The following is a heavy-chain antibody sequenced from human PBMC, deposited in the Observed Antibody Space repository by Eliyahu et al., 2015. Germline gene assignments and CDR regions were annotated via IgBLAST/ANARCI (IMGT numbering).Heavy chain of an antibody. CDR2: LNPSGGKT. CDR1: GYTFTSYY. D-gene: IGHD3-16*01. V-gene: IGHV1-46*01. Sequence: QVQLVQSGAEVKKPGVSVKVSCTASGYTFTSYYIPWVPXAPRQGARGLECIGALNPSGGKTTYAQKFQGRVTMTRDTSTSTVYVELSGLRSEDTAVYYCARERLFGGVNWFDPWGQGTLVTVSS. J-gene: IGHJ5*02. CDR3: ARERLFGGVNWFDP.